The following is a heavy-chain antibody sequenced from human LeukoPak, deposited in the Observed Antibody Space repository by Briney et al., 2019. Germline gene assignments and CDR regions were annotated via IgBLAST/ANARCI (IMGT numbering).Heavy chain of an antibody. V-gene: IGHV6-1*01. J-gene: IGHJ4*02. CDR3: ARATNYYGSGSYYNLDTAMVTFDY. Sequence: SQTLSLTCAISGDSVSSNSAAWNWIRQSPSRGLEWLGRTYYRSKWYNDYAVSVESRITINPDTSKNQFSLQLNSVTPEDTAVYYCARATNYYGSGSYYNLDTAMVTFDYWGQGTLVTVSS. D-gene: IGHD3-10*01. CDR1: GDSVSSNSAA. CDR2: TYYRSKWYN.